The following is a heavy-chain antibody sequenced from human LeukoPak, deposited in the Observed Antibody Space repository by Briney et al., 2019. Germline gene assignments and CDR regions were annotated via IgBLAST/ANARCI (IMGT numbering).Heavy chain of an antibody. Sequence: SETLSLTCTVSSGSISRTDYCCPWIRRPPGKGLELNGTIYYSGSTYHNTSLKSRITMSVDTSRNQFSLQLSSVDAADTPEYYGAKGGVRYFGSSCLYVFDFWGQGTTVTVSS. CDR3: AKGGVRYFGSSCLYVFDF. D-gene: IGHD3-22*01. V-gene: IGHV4-39*01. CDR2: IYYSGST. CDR1: SGSISRTDYC. J-gene: IGHJ3*01.